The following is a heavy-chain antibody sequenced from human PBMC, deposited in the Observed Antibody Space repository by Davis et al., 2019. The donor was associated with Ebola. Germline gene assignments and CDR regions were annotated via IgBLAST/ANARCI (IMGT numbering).Heavy chain of an antibody. J-gene: IGHJ4*02. D-gene: IGHD3-9*01. CDR1: GYTFNSYG. Sequence: ASVKVSCKASGYTFNSYGLSWVRQAPGQGLEWLGWISTYPGNAHYAQKVQGRVTMTRDTSTSTVYMELNSLRSEDTAVYYCAGGGGYTDWLSPFWRYWGQGTLVTVSS. CDR3: AGGGGYTDWLSPFWRY. V-gene: IGHV1-18*01. CDR2: ISTYPGNA.